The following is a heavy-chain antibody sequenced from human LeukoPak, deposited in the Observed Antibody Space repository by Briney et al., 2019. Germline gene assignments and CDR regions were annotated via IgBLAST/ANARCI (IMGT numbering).Heavy chain of an antibody. CDR1: AFTFSSYG. V-gene: IGHV3-30*02. D-gene: IGHD6-19*01. CDR2: IRYDGSNK. Sequence: QPGGSLRLSCAASAFTFSSYGMHWVRQAPGKGLEWVAFIRYDGSNKYYADSVKGRFTISRDNSKNTLYLQMNSLRAEDTAVYYCARGTLRSGWYGGAHDYWGQGTLVTVSS. CDR3: ARGTLRSGWYGGAHDY. J-gene: IGHJ4*02.